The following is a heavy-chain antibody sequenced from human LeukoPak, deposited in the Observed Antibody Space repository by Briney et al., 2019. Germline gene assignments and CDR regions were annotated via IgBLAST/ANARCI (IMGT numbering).Heavy chain of an antibody. Sequence: GRSLRLSCAASGFTFSGSAMHWVRQASGKGLEWVGRIRSKANSYATAYAASVKGRFTISRDDSKNTAYLQMNSLKTEDTAVYYCTRRGAVADDAFDIWGQGTMVTVSS. CDR1: GFTFSGSA. D-gene: IGHD6-19*01. CDR3: TRRGAVADDAFDI. V-gene: IGHV3-73*01. J-gene: IGHJ3*02. CDR2: IRSKANSYAT.